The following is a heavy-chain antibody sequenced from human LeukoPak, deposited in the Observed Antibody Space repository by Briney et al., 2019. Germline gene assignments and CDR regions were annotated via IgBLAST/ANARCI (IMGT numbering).Heavy chain of an antibody. D-gene: IGHD3-16*01. Sequence: SGGSLRLSCTASGFTFSNYGMHWVRQAPGKGLEWVAVMWVWNDGSNEYYADSVKGRFTIARDNSKNTLHLQMVSLRAEDTADYYCARDRFPHDDAHYGMDVWGQGTTVTVSS. CDR3: ARDRFPHDDAHYGMDV. J-gene: IGHJ6*02. V-gene: IGHV3-33*01. CDR1: GFTFSNYG. CDR2: MWVWNDGSNE.